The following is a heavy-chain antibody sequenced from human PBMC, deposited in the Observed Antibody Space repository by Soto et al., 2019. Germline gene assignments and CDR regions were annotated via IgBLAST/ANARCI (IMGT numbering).Heavy chain of an antibody. CDR3: AKGSGSSSYRAYFYY. Sequence: EVRLLESGGGLVQPGGSLRLSCAASGFAFGSYAMSWVRQAPGKGLEWISSITAGETSFYADSVQGRFSISIDSSKSTLYLQMNRLRAEDTAVYFCAKGSGSSSYRAYFYYWGQGTLVTVSS. J-gene: IGHJ4*02. CDR1: GFAFGSYA. D-gene: IGHD3-22*01. V-gene: IGHV3-23*01. CDR2: ITAGETS.